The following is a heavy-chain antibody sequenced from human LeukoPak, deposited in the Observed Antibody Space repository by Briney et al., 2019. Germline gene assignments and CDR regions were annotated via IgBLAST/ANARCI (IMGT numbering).Heavy chain of an antibody. CDR2: IYTSGST. V-gene: IGHV4-61*02. Sequence: SQTLSLTCTVSGGSISSGSYYWSWIRQPAGKGLEWIGRIYTSGSTNYNPSLKSRVTISVDTSKNQFSLKLSSVTAADTAVYYCARSPFSYFGEFQRIAYYYYMDVWGKGTTVTVSS. D-gene: IGHD3-10*01. CDR3: ARSPFSYFGEFQRIAYYYYMDV. CDR1: GGSISSGSYY. J-gene: IGHJ6*03.